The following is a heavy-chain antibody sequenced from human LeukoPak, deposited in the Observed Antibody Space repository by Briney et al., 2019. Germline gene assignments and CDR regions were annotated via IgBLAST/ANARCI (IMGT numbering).Heavy chain of an antibody. CDR2: MNPNSGNT. V-gene: IGHV1-8*01. CDR3: ASMGGTGISAFDI. Sequence: SVKVSCKASGYTFTSYDINWVRQATGQGLEWMGWMNPNSGNTGYAQKFQGRVTMTRNTSISTAYMELSSLRSEGTAVYYCASMGGTGISAFDIWGQGTMVTVSS. D-gene: IGHD2-8*02. J-gene: IGHJ3*02. CDR1: GYTFTSYD.